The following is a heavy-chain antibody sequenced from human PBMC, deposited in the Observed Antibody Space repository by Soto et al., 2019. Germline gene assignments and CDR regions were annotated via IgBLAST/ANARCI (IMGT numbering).Heavy chain of an antibody. CDR1: GGSISSSSYY. CDR3: ARSGYDPVVDY. Sequence: SETLSLTCTVSGGSISSSSYYWGWIRQPPGKGLEWIGSIYYSGSTYYNPSLKSRVTISVDTSKNQFSLKLSSVTAADTAVYYCARSGYDPVVDYWGQGTLVTVSS. CDR2: IYYSGST. D-gene: IGHD5-12*01. V-gene: IGHV4-39*01. J-gene: IGHJ4*02.